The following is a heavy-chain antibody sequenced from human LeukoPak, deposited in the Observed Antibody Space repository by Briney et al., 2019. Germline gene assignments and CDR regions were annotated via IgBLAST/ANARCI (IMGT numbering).Heavy chain of an antibody. J-gene: IGHJ4*02. V-gene: IGHV3-30*04. Sequence: GGSLRLSCAASGFTFSSYAMHWVRQAPGKGLEWVAVISYDGSNKYYADSVKGRFTISRDNSKNTLYLQMNSLRAEDTAVYYCAKYPGFDYWGQGTLVTVSS. CDR3: AKYPGFDY. D-gene: IGHD2-2*02. CDR1: GFTFSSYA. CDR2: ISYDGSNK.